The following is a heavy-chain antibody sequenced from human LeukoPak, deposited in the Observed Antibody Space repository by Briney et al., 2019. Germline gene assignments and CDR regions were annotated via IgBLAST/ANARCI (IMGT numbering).Heavy chain of an antibody. V-gene: IGHV4-34*01. CDR1: GGSFSGYY. CDR3: ARGYCSSTSCPGVFDP. Sequence: SETLSLTCAVYGGSFSGYYWSWIRQPPGKGLEWIGEINHSGSTNYNPSLKSRVTISVDRSKNQFSLKLSSVTAADTAVYYCARGYCSSTSCPGVFDPWGQGTLVTVSS. D-gene: IGHD2-2*01. CDR2: INHSGST. J-gene: IGHJ5*02.